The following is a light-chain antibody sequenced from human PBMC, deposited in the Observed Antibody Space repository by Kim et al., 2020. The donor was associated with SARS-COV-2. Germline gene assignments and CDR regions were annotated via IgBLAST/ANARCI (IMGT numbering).Light chain of an antibody. J-gene: IGKJ2*02. Sequence: ASLVDAVTITWRASHGIVNSLAWFQPTPAKAPNSLSYAPSSLQSGVPSSFSGSGSGTDFTLTISSLQPEVFATYSCRQYNRYPRTFCQGTQVDIK. V-gene: IGKV1-16*01. CDR3: RQYNRYPRT. CDR1: HGIVNS. CDR2: APS.